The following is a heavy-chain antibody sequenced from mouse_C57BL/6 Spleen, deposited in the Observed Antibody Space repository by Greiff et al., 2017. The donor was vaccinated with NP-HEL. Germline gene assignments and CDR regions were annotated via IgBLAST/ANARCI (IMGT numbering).Heavy chain of an antibody. CDR3: ARRLVIYYYGSSYDAMDY. CDR2: INPSTGGT. D-gene: IGHD1-1*01. CDR1: GYSFTRYY. V-gene: IGHV1-42*01. J-gene: IGHJ4*01. Sequence: VQLQQSGPELVKPGASVKISCKASGYSFTRYYLNWVKQSPEKSLEWIGEINPSTGGTTYNQKFKAKATLTVDKSSSTAYMQLKSLTSEDSAVYYCARRLVIYYYGSSYDAMDYWGQGTSVTVSS.